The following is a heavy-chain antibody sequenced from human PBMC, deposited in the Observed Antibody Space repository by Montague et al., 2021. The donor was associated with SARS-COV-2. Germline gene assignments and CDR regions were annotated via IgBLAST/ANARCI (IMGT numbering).Heavy chain of an antibody. CDR3: AKTHRYYNRNFDY. CDR1: GFTFNSYA. V-gene: IGHV3-23*03. CDR2: IYSGGSST. Sequence: SLRLSFAASGFTFNSYAVSWVRQAPGKGLEWVSIIYSGGSSTYYADSVKGRFTISRDNSKNTLYLQMNSMIAEDTAVYYCAKTHRYYNRNFDYWGQGTLVTVSS. D-gene: IGHD3-22*01. J-gene: IGHJ4*02.